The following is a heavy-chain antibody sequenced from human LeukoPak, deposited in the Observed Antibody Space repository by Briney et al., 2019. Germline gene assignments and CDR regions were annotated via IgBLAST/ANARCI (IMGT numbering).Heavy chain of an antibody. D-gene: IGHD3-10*01. CDR2: INHSGST. CDR3: ARDRNGSGSYPADY. V-gene: IGHV4-30-4*01. CDR1: GGPISSGDYY. Sequence: SETLSLTCTVSGGPISSGDYYWSWIRQPPGKGLEWIGEINHSGSTNYNPSLKSRVTISVDTSKNQFSLKLSSVTAADTAVYYCARDRNGSGSYPADYWGQGTLVTVSS. J-gene: IGHJ4*02.